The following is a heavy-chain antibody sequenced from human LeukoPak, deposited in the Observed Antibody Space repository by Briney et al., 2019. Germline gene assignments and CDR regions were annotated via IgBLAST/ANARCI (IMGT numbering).Heavy chain of an antibody. CDR2: ISPNSGGT. Sequence: ASVKVSCKASGYTFTGYYMHWVRQAPGQGLEWMGRISPNSGGTNYAQKFQGRVTMTRDTSISTAYMELSRLRYDDTAVYYCARDKYYDYVWGSYRPDYWGQGTLVTVSS. CDR3: ARDKYYDYVWGSYRPDY. CDR1: GYTFTGYY. D-gene: IGHD3-16*02. V-gene: IGHV1-2*06. J-gene: IGHJ4*02.